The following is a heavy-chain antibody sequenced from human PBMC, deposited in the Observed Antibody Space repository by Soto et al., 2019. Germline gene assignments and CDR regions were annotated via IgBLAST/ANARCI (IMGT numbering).Heavy chain of an antibody. J-gene: IGHJ4*02. CDR1: GFTFSSYW. CDR3: VRWVQAKGATEPDY. D-gene: IGHD1-26*01. V-gene: IGHV3-74*01. CDR2: INSDGSST. Sequence: PGGSLRLSCAASGFTFSSYWMHWVRQAPGKGLVWVSRINSDGSSTSYADSVKGRFTISRDNAKNTLYLQMNSLRAEDTAVYYCVRWVQAKGATEPDYWGQGTLVNVSS.